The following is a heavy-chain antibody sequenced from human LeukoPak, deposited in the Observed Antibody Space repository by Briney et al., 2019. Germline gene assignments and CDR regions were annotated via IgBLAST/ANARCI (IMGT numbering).Heavy chain of an antibody. CDR1: GFTFSSYS. CDR3: TTDPGLLLWFGELSYFDY. J-gene: IGHJ4*02. CDR2: ISSSSSYI. V-gene: IGHV3-21*03. D-gene: IGHD3-10*01. Sequence: GGSLRLSCAASGFTFSSYSMNWVRQAPGKGLEWVSSISSSSSYIYYADSVKGRFTISRDNAKNSLYLQMNSLKTEDTAVYYCTTDPGLLLWFGELSYFDYWGQGTLVTVSS.